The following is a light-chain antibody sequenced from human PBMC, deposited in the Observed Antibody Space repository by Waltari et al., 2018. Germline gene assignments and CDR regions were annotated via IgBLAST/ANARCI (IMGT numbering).Light chain of an antibody. J-gene: IGKJ5*01. Sequence: DIQMTQSPSSVSASVGDGGTITCRASQGISSWLAWYQQKPGKAPNLLIYDGYNLQTGVPSRFSGSGSGTVFTLTISSLQPEDSATYYCQQANSFPITFGQGTRLEIK. CDR3: QQANSFPIT. V-gene: IGKV1-12*01. CDR1: QGISSW. CDR2: DGY.